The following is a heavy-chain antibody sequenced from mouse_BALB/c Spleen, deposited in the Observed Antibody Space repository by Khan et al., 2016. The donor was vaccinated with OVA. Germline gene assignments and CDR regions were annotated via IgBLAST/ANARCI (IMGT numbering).Heavy chain of an antibody. CDR3: STLYGNPFAY. CDR2: IDPPNDDS. Sequence: VQLMESGAELVKPGASVNLSCSASGFNIKDTYIHWVKQRPEQGLEWIGRIDPPNDDSKFGPKFQDKATLTADTSSNPAYLQLTSLPSEDTAVYYYSTLYGNPFAYWGQGTLVSVSA. CDR1: GFNIKDTY. V-gene: IGHV14-3*02. D-gene: IGHD2-1*01. J-gene: IGHJ3*01.